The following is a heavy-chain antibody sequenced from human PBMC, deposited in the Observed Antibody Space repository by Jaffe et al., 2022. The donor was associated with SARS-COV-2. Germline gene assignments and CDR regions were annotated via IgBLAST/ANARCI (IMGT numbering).Heavy chain of an antibody. CDR1: GYTFTSYD. Sequence: QVQLVQSGAEVKKPGASVKVSCKASGYTFTSYDINWVRQATGQGLEWMGWMNPNSGNTGYAQKFQGRVTMTRNTSISTAYMELSSLRSEDTAVYYCARGLPLWFGELEKEYNWFDPWGQGTLVTVSS. V-gene: IGHV1-8*01. D-gene: IGHD3-10*01. CDR3: ARGLPLWFGELEKEYNWFDP. J-gene: IGHJ5*02. CDR2: MNPNSGNT.